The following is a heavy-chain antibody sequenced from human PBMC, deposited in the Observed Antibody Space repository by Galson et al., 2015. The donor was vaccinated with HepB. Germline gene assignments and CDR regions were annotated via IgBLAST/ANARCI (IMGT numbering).Heavy chain of an antibody. Sequence: SLRLSCAASGFTFSSYGMHWVRQAPGKGLEWVAVISYDGSNKYYADSVKGRFTISRDNSKNTLYLQMNSLRAEDTAVYYCASPAVYDSSGYSYWYFELWGRGTLVTVSS. CDR3: ASPAVYDSSGYSYWYFEL. D-gene: IGHD3-22*01. V-gene: IGHV3-30*03. CDR1: GFTFSSYG. J-gene: IGHJ2*01. CDR2: ISYDGSNK.